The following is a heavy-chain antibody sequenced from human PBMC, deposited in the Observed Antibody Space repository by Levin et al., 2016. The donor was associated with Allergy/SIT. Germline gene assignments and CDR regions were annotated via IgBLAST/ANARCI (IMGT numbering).Heavy chain of an antibody. Sequence: SETLSLTCTVSGGSVSSGDYYWSWLRQPPGKGLEWIGYIHYTGSTNXNPPLESRVTLSVDTSKNQLSLRLSSLTPADTAVYYCARGYNWNQKTFDPWGQGTLVTVSS. J-gene: IGHJ5*02. D-gene: IGHD1-20*01. CDR3: ARGYNWNQKTFDP. V-gene: IGHV4-61*08. CDR2: IHYTGST. CDR1: GGSVSSGDYY.